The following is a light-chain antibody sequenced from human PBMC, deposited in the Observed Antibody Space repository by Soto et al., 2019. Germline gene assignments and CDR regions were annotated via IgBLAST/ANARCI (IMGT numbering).Light chain of an antibody. CDR2: EVS. Sequence: QSVLTQPPSASVSPGQSVTISCTGTSSDVGGYNYVPWYQQHPGKAPKLMIYEVSKRPSGVPDRFSGSKSGNTASLTVPGLQAEDEADYNCSSYAGSNNLVFGTGTKVTVL. CDR3: SSYAGSNNLV. J-gene: IGLJ1*01. CDR1: SSDVGGYNY. V-gene: IGLV2-8*01.